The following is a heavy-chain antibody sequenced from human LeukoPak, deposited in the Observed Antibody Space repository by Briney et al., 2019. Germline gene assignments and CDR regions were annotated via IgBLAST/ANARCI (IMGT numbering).Heavy chain of an antibody. CDR1: GGSISSSSYS. D-gene: IGHD1-26*01. V-gene: IGHV4-39*01. J-gene: IGHJ1*01. Sequence: SETLSLTCTVSGGSISSSSYSWGWIRQPPGKGLEWIGSIYYSGSTYYNPSLKSRVTISVDTSKNQFSLKLSSVTAADTAVYYCASYSGSYSFQHWGQGTLVTVSS. CDR3: ASYSGSYSFQH. CDR2: IYYSGST.